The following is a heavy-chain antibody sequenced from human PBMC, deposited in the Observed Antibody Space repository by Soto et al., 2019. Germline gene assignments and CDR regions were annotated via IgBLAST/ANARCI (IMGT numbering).Heavy chain of an antibody. CDR3: AREGNCGGGSSSLDF. V-gene: IGHV4-31*03. CDR2: IHYSGTT. Sequence: PSETLSLTCTVSGASVSSRIYYWSWLRQLPGKGLEWMGYIHYSGTTYYSPSLKSRVTISLDTSNNQFSLRLNSVTAADTAMYYCAREGNCGGGSSSLDFWGQGTLVTVSS. J-gene: IGHJ4*02. CDR1: GASVSSRIYY. D-gene: IGHD2-15*01.